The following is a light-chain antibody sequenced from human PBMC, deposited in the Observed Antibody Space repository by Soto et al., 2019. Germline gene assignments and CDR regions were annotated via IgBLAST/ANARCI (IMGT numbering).Light chain of an antibody. J-gene: IGKJ1*01. Sequence: DIQMTQSPSSLSASVGDRVTITCRASQSISNYLNWYQQKPGKAPKLLIYAASILHSGVPSRFSGSGSGTDFTLTISSLRPEDFATYYCQQSYSTLRTFGQGTKVEIK. V-gene: IGKV1-39*01. CDR2: AAS. CDR3: QQSYSTLRT. CDR1: QSISNY.